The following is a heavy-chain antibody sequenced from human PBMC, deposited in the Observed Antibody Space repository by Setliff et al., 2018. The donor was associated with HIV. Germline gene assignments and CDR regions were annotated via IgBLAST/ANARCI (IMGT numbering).Heavy chain of an antibody. D-gene: IGHD1-1*01. CDR2: ISYDGSNK. CDR3: AREAVWSDAFDI. J-gene: IGHJ3*02. V-gene: IGHV3-30-3*01. CDR1: GFTFSSYA. Sequence: SLKISCAASGFTFSSYAMHWVRQAPGKGLEWVAVISYDGSNKYYADSVKGRFTISRDNSKNTLYLQMNSLRAEDTAVYYCAREAVWSDAFDIWGQGTMVTVSS.